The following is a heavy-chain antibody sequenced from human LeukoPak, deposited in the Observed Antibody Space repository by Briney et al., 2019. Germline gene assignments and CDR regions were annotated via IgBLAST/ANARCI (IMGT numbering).Heavy chain of an antibody. D-gene: IGHD3-22*01. V-gene: IGHV4-38-2*02. CDR3: ARDPLAYYDGSGYAGTHFDY. CDR2: IYHRGNT. CDR1: GYSISNGYY. J-gene: IGHJ4*02. Sequence: SETLSLTCAVSGYSISNGYYWDWIRQPPGKGLEWIGSIYHRGNTYHNPSLKSRVIISVDTSKNQFSLKLSSATAADTAVYYCARDPLAYYDGSGYAGTHFDYWGQGTLVTVSS.